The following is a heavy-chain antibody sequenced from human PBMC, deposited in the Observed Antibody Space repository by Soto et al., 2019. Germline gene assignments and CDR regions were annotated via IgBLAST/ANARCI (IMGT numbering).Heavy chain of an antibody. V-gene: IGHV3-23*01. CDR1: GFTFSSYA. CDR2: ISGSGGST. J-gene: IGHJ4*02. D-gene: IGHD6-19*01. CDR3: AKADLQWLVFDY. Sequence: PGGSLRLSCAASGFTFSSYAMSWVRQAPGKGLEWVSAISGSGGSTYYADSVKGRFTISRDNSKNTPYLQMNSLRAEDTAVYYCAKADLQWLVFDYWGQGTQVTVSS.